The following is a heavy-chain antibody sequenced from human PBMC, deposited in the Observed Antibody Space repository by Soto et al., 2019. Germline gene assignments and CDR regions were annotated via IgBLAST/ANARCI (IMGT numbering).Heavy chain of an antibody. D-gene: IGHD2-2*01. CDR2: ISAYNGNT. CDR1: GYTFTSYG. Sequence: ASVKVSCKASGYTFTSYGISWVRQAPGQGLEWMVWISAYNGNTNYAQKLQGRVTMTTDTSTSTVYMELRSLRSDDTAVYYCARSGGPIVVVPAAIQFDYWGQGTLVTVPS. J-gene: IGHJ4*02. CDR3: ARSGGPIVVVPAAIQFDY. V-gene: IGHV1-18*01.